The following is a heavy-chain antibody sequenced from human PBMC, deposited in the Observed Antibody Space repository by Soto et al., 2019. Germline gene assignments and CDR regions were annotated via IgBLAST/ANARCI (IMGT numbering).Heavy chain of an antibody. Sequence: SETLSLTCSVSGDSISNSRFYWAWIRQPPGEGLEWIGSIYHTGNAYYNPSLKSRVTISVDTSKNQFSLKLSSVTAADTAVYYCTRGLFSGSSYSGSWYYFVSWGQGTMVTVSS. V-gene: IGHV4-39*01. CDR1: GDSISNSRFY. CDR3: TRGLFSGSSYSGSWYYFVS. D-gene: IGHD1-26*01. J-gene: IGHJ4*02. CDR2: IYHTGNA.